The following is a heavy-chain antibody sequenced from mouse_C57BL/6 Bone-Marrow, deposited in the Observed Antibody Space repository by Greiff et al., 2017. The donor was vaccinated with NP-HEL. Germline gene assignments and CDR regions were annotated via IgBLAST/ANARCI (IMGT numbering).Heavy chain of an antibody. CDR3: ARHGTVVAPLGFDV. CDR2: ISNLAYSI. CDR1: GFTFSDYG. D-gene: IGHD1-1*01. J-gene: IGHJ1*03. Sequence: EVKLMESGGGLVQPGGSLKLSCAASGFTFSDYGMAWVRQAPRKGPEWVAFISNLAYSIYYADTVTGRFTISRENAKNTLYLEMSSLRSEDTAMYYCARHGTVVAPLGFDVWGTGTTVTVSS. V-gene: IGHV5-15*01.